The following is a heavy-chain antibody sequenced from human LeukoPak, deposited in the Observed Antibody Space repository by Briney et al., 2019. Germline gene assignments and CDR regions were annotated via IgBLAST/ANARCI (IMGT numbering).Heavy chain of an antibody. Sequence: GGSLRLSCAASGFTFSSYGMHWVRQAPGKGLEWVAVIWYDGSNKYYADSVKGRFTISRDNSKNTLYLQMNSLRAEDTAVYYCARDPYSGRYFPDHLGQGTLVTGSS. CDR2: IWYDGSNK. CDR3: ARDPYSGRYFPDH. V-gene: IGHV3-33*01. D-gene: IGHD1-26*01. CDR1: GFTFSSYG. J-gene: IGHJ4*02.